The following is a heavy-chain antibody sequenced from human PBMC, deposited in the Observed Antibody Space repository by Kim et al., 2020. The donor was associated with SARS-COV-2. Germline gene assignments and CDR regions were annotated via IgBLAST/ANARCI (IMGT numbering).Heavy chain of an antibody. J-gene: IGHJ4*02. D-gene: IGHD3-10*01. CDR3: AKKKVGELHRDY. V-gene: IGHV3-23*01. Sequence: DSVEGRLPISRANSKNTLNVQLNSLRAEDTAVYYCAKKKVGELHRDYWGQGTLVTVSS.